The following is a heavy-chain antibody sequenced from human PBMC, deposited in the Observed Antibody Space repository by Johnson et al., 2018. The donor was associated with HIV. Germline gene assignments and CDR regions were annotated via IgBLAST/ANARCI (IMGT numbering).Heavy chain of an antibody. V-gene: IGHV3-30*04. CDR3: AKGEQLVISRKGHDAFDI. CDR1: AFTFSSYA. Sequence: QVLLVESGGGVVQPGRSLRLSCAASAFTFSSYAMHWVRQAPGKGLEWVAVISYDASNKYYADSVKGRFTISSDNSKNTLYLQMNSLRTEDTAVYYCAKGEQLVISRKGHDAFDIWGQGTMVTVSS. J-gene: IGHJ3*02. CDR2: ISYDASNK. D-gene: IGHD6-6*01.